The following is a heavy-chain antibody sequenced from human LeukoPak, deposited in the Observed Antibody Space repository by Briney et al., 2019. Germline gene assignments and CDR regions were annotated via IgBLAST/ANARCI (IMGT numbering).Heavy chain of an antibody. CDR2: IYYSGST. CDR3: ASGSTLAYCGGDCYPSFDY. J-gene: IGHJ4*02. D-gene: IGHD2-21*02. CDR1: GGSISSSSYY. Sequence: SETLSLTCTVSGGSISSSSYYWGWIRQPPGKGLEWIGSIYYSGSTYYNPSLKSRVTISVDTSENQFSLKLSSVTAADTAVYYCASGSTLAYCGGDCYPSFDYWGQGTLVTVSS. V-gene: IGHV4-39*01.